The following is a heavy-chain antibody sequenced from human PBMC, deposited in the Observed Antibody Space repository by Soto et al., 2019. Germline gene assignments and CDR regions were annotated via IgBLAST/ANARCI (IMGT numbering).Heavy chain of an antibody. CDR1: GFTFSSYA. D-gene: IGHD2-2*01. Sequence: GGSLRLSCAASGFTFSSYAMHWVRQAPGKGLEWVAVISYDGSNKYYADSVKGRFTISRDNSKNTLYLQMNSLRAEDTAVYYCAREARGPSLDCSSTSCYPGDYWGKGPLVT. CDR3: AREARGPSLDCSSTSCYPGDY. V-gene: IGHV3-30-3*01. CDR2: ISYDGSNK. J-gene: IGHJ4*02.